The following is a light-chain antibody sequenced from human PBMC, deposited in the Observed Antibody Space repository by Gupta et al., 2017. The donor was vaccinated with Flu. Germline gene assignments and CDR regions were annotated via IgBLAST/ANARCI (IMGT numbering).Light chain of an antibody. Sequence: QSVLTQPPSVSGAPGQRVTISCTGSSSNLGGGYDVNWYQPLPGTAPNLLIYGNSNRPSGVPERFSGSKSGTSASLAITGLQAEDEADYYCQSYDSSLSGWVFGGGTKLTVL. CDR1: SSNLGGGYD. CDR3: QSYDSSLSGWV. V-gene: IGLV1-40*01. J-gene: IGLJ3*02. CDR2: GNS.